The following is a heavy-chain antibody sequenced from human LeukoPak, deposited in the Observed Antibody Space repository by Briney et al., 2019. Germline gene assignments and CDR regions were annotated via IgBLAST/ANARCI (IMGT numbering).Heavy chain of an antibody. D-gene: IGHD2-2*01. V-gene: IGHV3-30*02. CDR2: IRYDGSNK. CDR3: AKDRPYCSSTSCYSFYYYYYMDV. Sequence: GGSLRLSCAASGFTFSSYGMHWVRQAPGKGLEWVAFIRYDGSNKYYADSVKGRFTISRDNSKNTLYLQMNSLRAEDTAVYYRAKDRPYCSSTSCYSFYYYYYMDVWGKGTTVTISS. J-gene: IGHJ6*03. CDR1: GFTFSSYG.